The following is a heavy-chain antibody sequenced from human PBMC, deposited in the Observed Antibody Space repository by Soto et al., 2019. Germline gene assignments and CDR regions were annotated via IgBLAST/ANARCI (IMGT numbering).Heavy chain of an antibody. D-gene: IGHD3-9*01. CDR2: IIPILGIA. CDR1: GGTFSSYT. V-gene: IGHV1-69*02. CDR3: ARGNVDILTASDWYFDL. Sequence: QVQLVQSGAEVKKPGSSVKVSCKASGGTFSSYTISWVRQAPGQGLEWMGRIIPILGIANYAQKFQGRVTSTAXXSXSXXYMELSSLRSEDTAVYYCARGNVDILTASDWYFDLWGRGTLVTVSS. J-gene: IGHJ2*01.